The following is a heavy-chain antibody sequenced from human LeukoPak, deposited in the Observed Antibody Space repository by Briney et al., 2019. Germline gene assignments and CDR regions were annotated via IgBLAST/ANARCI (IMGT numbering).Heavy chain of an antibody. CDR2: ISAVDGST. J-gene: IGHJ4*02. CDR1: GFTFSSYA. CDR3: AKDWDMAPCY. Sequence: QSGGSLRLSCAASGFTFSSYAMSWVRQAPGKGLQWVSSISAVDGSTYYADSVKGRFTISRDNSKNTVYLQMNSLRAEDTAVYYCAKDWDMAPCYWGQGTLVTVSS. V-gene: IGHV3-23*01. D-gene: IGHD2-15*01.